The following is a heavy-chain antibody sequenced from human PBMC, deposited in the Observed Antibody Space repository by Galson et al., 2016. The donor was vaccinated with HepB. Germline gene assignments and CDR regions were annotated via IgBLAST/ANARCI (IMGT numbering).Heavy chain of an antibody. Sequence: CAISGDSVSSNSAGWYWIRQSPSRGLEWLGRTYYRSKWHFDYAESVESRTAINPDTAKNQFSLQLNSVTPEDTSIYYCARSYLLGRGFGSWGQGTLVTVSS. D-gene: IGHD7-27*01. CDR3: ARSYLLGRGFGS. V-gene: IGHV6-1*01. CDR2: TYYRSKWHF. CDR1: GDSVSSNSAG. J-gene: IGHJ4*02.